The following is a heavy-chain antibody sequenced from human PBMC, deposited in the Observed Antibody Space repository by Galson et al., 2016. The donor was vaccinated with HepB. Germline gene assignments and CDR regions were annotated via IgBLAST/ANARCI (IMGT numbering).Heavy chain of an antibody. CDR2: NSGGST. J-gene: IGHJ4*02. CDR1: GFTVSNNY. Sequence: SLRLSCAAPGFTVSNNYMSWVRQAPGKGLEWVSLNSGGSTYYADSVKGRFTISRDNSKNTLYLQMNSLRAEDTAVYYCASMTGTTPGGYWGQGTLVTVSS. CDR3: ASMTGTTPGGY. D-gene: IGHD1-20*01. V-gene: IGHV3-53*01.